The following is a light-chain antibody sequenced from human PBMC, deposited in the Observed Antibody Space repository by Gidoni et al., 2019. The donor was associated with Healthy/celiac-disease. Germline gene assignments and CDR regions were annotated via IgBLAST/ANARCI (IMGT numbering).Light chain of an antibody. V-gene: IGKV1-8*01. J-gene: IGKJ5*01. CDR1: QGISSY. CDR2: AAS. CDR3: QQYYSYPLIT. Sequence: AIRMTQSPSSLPASTGDRVTITCRASQGISSYLAWYQQKPGKAPKLLIYAASTLQSGFPSRFSGSGSGTDFTLTISCLQSEDFATYYCQQYYSYPLITFGQGTRLEIK.